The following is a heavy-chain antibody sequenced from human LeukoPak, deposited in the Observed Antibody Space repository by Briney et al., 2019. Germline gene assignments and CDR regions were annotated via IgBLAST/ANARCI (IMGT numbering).Heavy chain of an antibody. CDR1: GGSISSGGYY. Sequence: SQTLSLACTVSGGSISSGGYYWSWIRQHPGKGLEWIGHIYYSGSTYYNPSLKSRVTISVDTSKNQFSLKLSSVTAADTAVYYCARAVFRGSSFDYWGQGTLVTVSS. CDR3: ARAVFRGSSFDY. CDR2: IYYSGST. D-gene: IGHD1-14*01. J-gene: IGHJ4*02. V-gene: IGHV4-31*03.